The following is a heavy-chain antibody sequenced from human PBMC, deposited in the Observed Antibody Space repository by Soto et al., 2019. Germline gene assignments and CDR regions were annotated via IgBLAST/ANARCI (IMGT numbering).Heavy chain of an antibody. CDR3: ARHCEYSNSYYYYGMDV. D-gene: IGHD6-6*01. Sequence: PSETLSLTCTVSGGSISSSSYYWGWISQPPGKGLEWIGSIYYSGSTYYNPSLKSRVTISVDTSKNRFSLKLSSVTAADTAVYYCARHCEYSNSYYYYGMDVWGQGTTVTVSS. J-gene: IGHJ6*02. CDR1: GGSISSSSYY. V-gene: IGHV4-39*01. CDR2: IYYSGST.